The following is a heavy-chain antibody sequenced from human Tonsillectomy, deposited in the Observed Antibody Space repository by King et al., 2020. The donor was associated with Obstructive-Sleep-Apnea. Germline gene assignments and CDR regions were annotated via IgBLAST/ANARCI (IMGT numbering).Heavy chain of an antibody. CDR2: ISVYNGNR. CDR1: GYTFTSYS. CDR3: AREVCSTSCYDYYYGMDV. Sequence: VQLVESGAEVKKPGASVKVSCKASGYTFTSYSINWGRQAPGQGLEWLGWISVYNGNRNYAQKLQGRVTMTPDTSTSTAYMELRSLTSDDTAVYYCAREVCSTSCYDYYYGMDVWGQGTTVTVSS. D-gene: IGHD2-2*01. V-gene: IGHV1-18*04. J-gene: IGHJ6*02.